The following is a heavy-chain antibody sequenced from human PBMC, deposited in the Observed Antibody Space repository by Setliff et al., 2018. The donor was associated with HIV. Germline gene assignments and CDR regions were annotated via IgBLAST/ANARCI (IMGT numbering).Heavy chain of an antibody. CDR1: GGSASNSRYY. CDR3: ARVDRCSGGSCYFIDY. Sequence: SETLSLTCTVSGGSASNSRYYWAWIRQPPGKGLEYIGSIHYNEKTYYNPSLKSRVTISIDTSKNEVSLKVSSVTAADTAVYYCARVDRCSGGSCYFIDYWGQGTLVTVSS. D-gene: IGHD2-15*01. CDR2: IHYNEKT. J-gene: IGHJ4*02. V-gene: IGHV4-39*01.